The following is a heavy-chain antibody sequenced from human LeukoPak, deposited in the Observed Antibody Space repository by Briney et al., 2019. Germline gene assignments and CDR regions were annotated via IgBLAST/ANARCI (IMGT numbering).Heavy chain of an antibody. CDR1: GGTFSSYA. CDR3: ASPTAMARYYFDY. CDR2: IIPIFGTA. V-gene: IGHV1-69*13. J-gene: IGHJ4*02. Sequence: SVKVSCKASGGTFSSYAISWVRQAPGQGLEWMGGIIPIFGTANYAQKFQGRVTITADESTSTAYMDLSSLRSEDTAVYYCASPTAMARYYFDYWGQGTLVTVSS. D-gene: IGHD5-18*01.